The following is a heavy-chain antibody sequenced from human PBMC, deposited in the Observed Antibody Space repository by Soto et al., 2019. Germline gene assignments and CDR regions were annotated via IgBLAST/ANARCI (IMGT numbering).Heavy chain of an antibody. Sequence: EVQLLESGGGLVQPGGSLRLSCTASGFTFSSFAMSWVRQAPGKGLEWVSSINIVGGATNFADSVKGRFTISRDDSKNTLYQQMNSLRAEDTAVYYCAKNYYFDCWGKGTRVTVSS. CDR3: AKNYYFDC. CDR1: GFTFSSFA. CDR2: INIVGGAT. J-gene: IGHJ4*02. V-gene: IGHV3-23*01.